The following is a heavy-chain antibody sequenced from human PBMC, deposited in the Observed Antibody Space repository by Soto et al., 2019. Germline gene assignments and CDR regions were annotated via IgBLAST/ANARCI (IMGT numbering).Heavy chain of an antibody. D-gene: IGHD3-3*01. CDR1: GGSFSGYY. Sequence: SETLSLTCAVYGGSFSGYYWSWIRQPPGKGLEWIGEINHSGSTNYNPSLKSRVTISVDTSKNQFSLKLSSVTAADTAVYYCAIVFWSGYWKGLLAYWGQGTLVTGSS. J-gene: IGHJ4*02. CDR3: AIVFWSGYWKGLLAY. V-gene: IGHV4-34*01. CDR2: INHSGST.